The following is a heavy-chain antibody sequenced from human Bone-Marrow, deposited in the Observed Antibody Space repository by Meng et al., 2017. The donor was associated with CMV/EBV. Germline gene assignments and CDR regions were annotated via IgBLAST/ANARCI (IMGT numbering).Heavy chain of an antibody. CDR3: ARDGGLPDAFDI. J-gene: IGHJ3*02. D-gene: IGHD3-3*01. Sequence: GGSLRPSCAASGFTFSSYWMSWVRQAPGKGLEWVANIKQDGSEKYYVDSVKGRFTISRDNAKNALYLQMNSLRAEDTAVYHCARDGGLPDAFDIWGQGTMVTVSS. CDR2: IKQDGSEK. V-gene: IGHV3-7*01. CDR1: GFTFSSYW.